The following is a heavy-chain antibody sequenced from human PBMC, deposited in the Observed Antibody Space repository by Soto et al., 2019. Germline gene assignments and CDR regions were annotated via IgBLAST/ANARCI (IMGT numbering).Heavy chain of an antibody. V-gene: IGHV4-59*01. CDR2: MYSSGTT. CDR3: ARGVRRDSGQPPQLDY. Sequence: QVQLQESGPGLVKPSETLSLTCSVSGGSISGYYWSWIRQPPGKGLEWVGYMYSSGTTNYNPSLQSRVTVAVDTTKNQVYLKVTTVADADTDVYYCARGVRRDSGQPPQLDYWGQGTLVTVSS. D-gene: IGHD2-15*01. J-gene: IGHJ4*02. CDR1: GGSISGYY.